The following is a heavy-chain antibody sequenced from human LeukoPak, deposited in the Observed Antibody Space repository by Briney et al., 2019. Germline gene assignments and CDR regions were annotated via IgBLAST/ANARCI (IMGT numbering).Heavy chain of an antibody. Sequence: PGGSLRLSCAASGFTFSSYWMSWVRQAPGKGLEWVANIKQDGSEKYYVDSVKGRFTISRDNAKNSLYLQMNSLRAEDTAVYYCAKDDEGGLIDYWGQGTLVTVSS. CDR2: IKQDGSEK. V-gene: IGHV3-7*03. J-gene: IGHJ4*02. CDR3: AKDDEGGLIDY. CDR1: GFTFSSYW. D-gene: IGHD3-16*01.